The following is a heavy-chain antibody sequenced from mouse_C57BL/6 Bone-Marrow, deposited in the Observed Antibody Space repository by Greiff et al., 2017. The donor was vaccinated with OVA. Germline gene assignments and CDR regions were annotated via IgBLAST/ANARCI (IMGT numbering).Heavy chain of an antibody. J-gene: IGHJ3*01. CDR1: GYTFTDYY. V-gene: IGHV1-26*01. CDR2: INPNNGGT. CDR3: AREDFSWFAY. Sequence: EVQLQQSGPELVKPGASVKISCKASGYTFTDYYMNWVKQSHGKSLEWIGDINPNNGGTSYNQKFKGKATLTVDKSSSTAYMELRSLTSEDSAVDYCAREDFSWFAYWGQGTLVTVSA.